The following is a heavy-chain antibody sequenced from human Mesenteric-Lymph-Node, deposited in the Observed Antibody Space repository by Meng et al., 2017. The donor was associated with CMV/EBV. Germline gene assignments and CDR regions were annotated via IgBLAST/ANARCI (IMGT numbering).Heavy chain of an antibody. D-gene: IGHD2-8*02. CDR1: GYTFIDYY. CDR2: INPKSGDT. J-gene: IGHJ6*02. CDR3: ARDQGGVGYYGMDV. Sequence: ASVKVSCKASGYTFIDYYIHWVRQAPGQGLEWMGWINPKSGDTKFAQNFQGRVTMTRDTSISTAYMELSLLRSDDTAVYYCARDQGGVGYYGMDVWGQGTTVTVSS. V-gene: IGHV1-2*02.